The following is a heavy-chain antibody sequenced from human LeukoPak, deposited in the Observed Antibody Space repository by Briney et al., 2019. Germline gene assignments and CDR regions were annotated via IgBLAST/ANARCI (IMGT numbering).Heavy chain of an antibody. CDR1: GFTFSSYS. CDR3: ARDNEYSYGYRY. CDR2: ISSSSSYR. J-gene: IGHJ4*02. D-gene: IGHD5-18*01. V-gene: IGHV3-21*04. Sequence: PGGSLRLSCAASGFTFSSYSMKGVRQAPGKGLEWVSSISSSSSYRHYADSLKGRFTISRDNAKNSLYLQMNSLRAEDTAVYYCARDNEYSYGYRYWGQGTLVTVSS.